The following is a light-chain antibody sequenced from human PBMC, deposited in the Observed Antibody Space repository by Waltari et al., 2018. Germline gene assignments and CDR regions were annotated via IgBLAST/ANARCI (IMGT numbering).Light chain of an antibody. CDR2: DVN. Sequence: QSALTQPRFAAGSPGQSVTISCTGTTSDVGSYNYVSWYQQRPGEVPKLIIYDVNKRPSGVPDRFSGSKSGNTASLTVSGLQAEDEGDYYCTSYVGSSDFVMFGGGTKLTVL. CDR1: TSDVGSYNY. CDR3: TSYVGSSDFVM. J-gene: IGLJ3*02. V-gene: IGLV2-8*01.